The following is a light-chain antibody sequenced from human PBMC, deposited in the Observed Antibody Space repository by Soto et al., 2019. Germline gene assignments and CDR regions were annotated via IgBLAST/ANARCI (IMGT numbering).Light chain of an antibody. V-gene: IGLV2-14*01. CDR3: SSSTPTRGLV. CDR2: DVS. Sequence: QSVLTQPASVSGSLGQSISISCTEDSSDLTYNSVSWYQHHPHKAPKLIIYDVSYRPSGVSTRFSGSQSAGSASLTISGLQAEDEADYYCSSSTPTRGLVFGSGTKVTVL. J-gene: IGLJ1*01. CDR1: SSDLTYNS.